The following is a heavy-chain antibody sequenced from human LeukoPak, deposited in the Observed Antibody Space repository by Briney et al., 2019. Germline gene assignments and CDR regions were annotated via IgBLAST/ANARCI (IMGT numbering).Heavy chain of an antibody. V-gene: IGHV3-33*01. CDR1: GFTFSSYG. Sequence: GGSLRLSCAASGFTFSSYGMHWVPQAPGKGLEWVADIWYDGSNKYYADSVKGRFTISRDNSKNTLYLQMNSRRAEDTAVYCCARSGLFYGSGSHFDYWGQGTLVTVSS. J-gene: IGHJ4*02. CDR3: ARSGLFYGSGSHFDY. CDR2: IWYDGSNK. D-gene: IGHD3-10*01.